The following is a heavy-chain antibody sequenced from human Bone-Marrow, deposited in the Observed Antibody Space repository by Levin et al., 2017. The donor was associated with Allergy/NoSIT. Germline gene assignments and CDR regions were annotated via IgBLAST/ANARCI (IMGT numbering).Heavy chain of an antibody. CDR2: ISWNGDTV. CDR3: AKERLVGNMAYYFDS. J-gene: IGHJ4*02. V-gene: IGHV3-9*01. Sequence: SLKISCAASGFTSGFTFDDHAMHWVRQVPGKGLEWLSGISWNGDTVDYADSVKGRFTISRDNARNSLYLQMNSLSVEDTAFYYCAKERLVGNMAYYFDSWGQGTLVTVSS. D-gene: IGHD6-19*01. CDR1: GFTSGFTFDDHA.